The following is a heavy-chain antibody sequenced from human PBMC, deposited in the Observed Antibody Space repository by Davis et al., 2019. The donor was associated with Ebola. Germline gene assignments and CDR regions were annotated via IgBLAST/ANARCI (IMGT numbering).Heavy chain of an antibody. D-gene: IGHD1-26*01. CDR1: GFTFSNYG. CDR3: ARDRYIGSDYVPFDY. Sequence: GESLKISCAASGFTFSNYGMNWVRQAPGKGLEWIAFISHDGRNIPYAGSVWGRFTISRDNSRNTVYLQMNSLRPEDTAVYYCARDRYIGSDYVPFDYWGQGSLVTVSS. V-gene: IGHV3-30*03. CDR2: ISHDGRNI. J-gene: IGHJ4*02.